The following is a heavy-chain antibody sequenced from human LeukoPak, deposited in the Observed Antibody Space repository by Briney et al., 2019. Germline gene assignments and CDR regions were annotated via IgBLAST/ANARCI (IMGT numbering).Heavy chain of an antibody. J-gene: IGHJ4*02. Sequence: QPGGSLGLSCAASGFTFRSYGMHWVRQAPGKGLEWVSFLRYDGTNTYYADSVMGRFTISRDNSKNTLYLQMSSLRPEDTAVYYCAKSSYELFPPYIDSWGQGTLVTVSS. V-gene: IGHV3-30*02. D-gene: IGHD5-12*01. CDR2: LRYDGTNT. CDR3: AKSSYELFPPYIDS. CDR1: GFTFRSYG.